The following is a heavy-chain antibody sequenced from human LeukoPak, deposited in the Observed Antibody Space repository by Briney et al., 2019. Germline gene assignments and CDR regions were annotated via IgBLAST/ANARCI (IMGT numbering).Heavy chain of an antibody. CDR2: IYYSGST. J-gene: IGHJ4*02. CDR3: ARAGLLWFGELSPHDPLDY. V-gene: IGHV4-59*01. CDR1: GCSLSSYY. Sequence: SETLSLTCAVSGCSLSSYYWSWVRQPPGKGLEWVGYIYYSGSTNYNPSLKSRVTISVDTIKNQFALRLRSVTAEDTAAYYCARAGLLWFGELSPHDPLDYWGQGTLVTVSS. D-gene: IGHD3-10*01.